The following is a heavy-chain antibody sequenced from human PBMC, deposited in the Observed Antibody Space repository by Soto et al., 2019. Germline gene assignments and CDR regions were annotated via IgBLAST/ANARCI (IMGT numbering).Heavy chain of an antibody. Sequence: QVQLVQSGNEVKKAGASGKVSCKASGYTFTNFYITWVRQAPGQGLEWLGWINTFNYATNYAQKLQGRVTLTTDTSTTTAFMELRSLKSDDTAVYFCARERASVALRGVIPGSYYMDVWGKGTTVTVSS. CDR2: INTFNYAT. V-gene: IGHV1-18*01. CDR3: ARERASVALRGVIPGSYYMDV. D-gene: IGHD3-10*01. CDR1: GYTFTNFY. J-gene: IGHJ6*03.